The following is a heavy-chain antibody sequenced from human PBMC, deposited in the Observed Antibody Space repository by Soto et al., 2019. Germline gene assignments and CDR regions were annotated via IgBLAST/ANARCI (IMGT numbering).Heavy chain of an antibody. V-gene: IGHV3-30*18. CDR2: ISYDGSNK. D-gene: IGHD6-13*01. J-gene: IGHJ6*02. Sequence: QVQLVESGGGVVQPGRSLRLSCAASGFTFSSYGMHWVRQAPGKGLEWVAVISYDGSNKYYADSVKGRFTISRDNSKNTLYLQMNSLRAEDTAVYYCAKDDAAAAIYYYYGMDVWGQGTTVTVSS. CDR1: GFTFSSYG. CDR3: AKDDAAAAIYYYYGMDV.